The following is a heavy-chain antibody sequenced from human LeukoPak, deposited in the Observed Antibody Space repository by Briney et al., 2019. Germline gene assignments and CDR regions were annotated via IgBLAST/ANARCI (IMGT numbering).Heavy chain of an antibody. J-gene: IGHJ3*02. CDR2: ISAYNGNT. CDR3: ARDAVAARPNAFDI. CDR1: GGTFSSYA. Sequence: ASVKVSCKASGGTFSSYAISWVRQAPGQGLEWMGWISAYNGNTNYAQKLQGRVTMTTDTSTSTAYMELRSLRSDDTAVYYCARDAVAARPNAFDIWGQGTMVTVSS. V-gene: IGHV1-18*01. D-gene: IGHD6-6*01.